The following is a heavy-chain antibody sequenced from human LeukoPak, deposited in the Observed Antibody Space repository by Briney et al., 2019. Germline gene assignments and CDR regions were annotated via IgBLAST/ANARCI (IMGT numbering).Heavy chain of an antibody. D-gene: IGHD2-15*01. Sequence: GESLKISCKGSGYSFTSYWIGWVRQMPGKGLEWMGIIYPGYSDTIYSPSFQGQVTISADKSISTAYLQWSSLKASDTAMYYCARRGYCSGGSCLSFDYWGQGTLAPVSS. CDR3: ARRGYCSGGSCLSFDY. CDR2: IYPGYSDT. CDR1: GYSFTSYW. J-gene: IGHJ4*02. V-gene: IGHV5-51*01.